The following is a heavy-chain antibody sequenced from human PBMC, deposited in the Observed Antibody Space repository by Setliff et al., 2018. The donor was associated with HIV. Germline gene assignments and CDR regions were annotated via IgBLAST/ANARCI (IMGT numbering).Heavy chain of an antibody. CDR2: IYYSGAI. D-gene: IGHD2-21*01. CDR1: GASINSGSYY. V-gene: IGHV4-39*07. Sequence: PSETLSLTCSVSGASINSGSYYWGWIRQPPGKGLEWIGSIYYSGAIQYSPSLAGRVTMSVDTSQNQFFLKLTSVTAADTALYYCARELRFSVSSTGKEWGQGTLVTVSS. CDR3: ARELRFSVSSTGKE. J-gene: IGHJ4*02.